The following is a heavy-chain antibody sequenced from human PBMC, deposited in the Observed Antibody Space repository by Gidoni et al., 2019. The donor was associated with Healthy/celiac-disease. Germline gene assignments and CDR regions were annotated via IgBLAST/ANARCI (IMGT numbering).Heavy chain of an antibody. CDR2: IYYSGST. V-gene: IGHV4-39*01. D-gene: IGHD1-1*01. J-gene: IGHJ5*02. Sequence: QLQLQESGPGLVKPSETLSLTCTVSGGPIRSSSYYWGWIRQPPGKGLEWIGSIYYSGSTYYNPSLKSRVTISVDTSKNQFSLKLSSVTAADTAVYYCARHNRGNGWFDPWGQGTLVTVSS. CDR3: ARHNRGNGWFDP. CDR1: GGPIRSSSYY.